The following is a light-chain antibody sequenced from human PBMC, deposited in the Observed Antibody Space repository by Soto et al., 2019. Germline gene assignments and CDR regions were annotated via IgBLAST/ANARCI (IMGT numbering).Light chain of an antibody. V-gene: IGLV7-43*01. J-gene: IGLJ1*01. CDR3: LLYYDAAQPYV. Sequence: QAVGTQEPSLTVSPGGTVTLTCASSTGAVTSGYYPNWFQQKPGQAPRALIYSTSNKRSWTPARFSGSLLGGKAALTLSGVQPEDEAEYYCLLYYDAAQPYVFGTVTKVTDL. CDR1: TGAVTSGYY. CDR2: STS.